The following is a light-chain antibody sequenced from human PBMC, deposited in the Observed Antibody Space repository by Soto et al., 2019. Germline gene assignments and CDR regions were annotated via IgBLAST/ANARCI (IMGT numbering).Light chain of an antibody. J-gene: IGKJ2*02. CDR3: QQRSNWPGT. Sequence: EIVLTQSPATLSLSPGERATLSCRASQSVSSYLAWYQQKPGQAPRLLIDDASNRATGIPARFSGSGSGTDLTLTISSLEPEDVAVYYCQQRSNWPGTFGQGTQLEI. CDR2: DAS. V-gene: IGKV3-11*01. CDR1: QSVSSY.